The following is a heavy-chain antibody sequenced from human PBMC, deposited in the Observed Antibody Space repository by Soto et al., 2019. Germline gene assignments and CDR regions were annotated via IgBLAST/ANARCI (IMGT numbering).Heavy chain of an antibody. Sequence: PGGSLRLSCAASGFTFSSYSMNWVRQAPGKGLEWVSSISSSSSYIYYADSVKGRFTISRDNAKNSLYLQMNSLRAEDTAVYYCASAAYDSSGYSVNFDYWGQGTLVPVSS. CDR2: ISSSSSYI. D-gene: IGHD3-22*01. CDR1: GFTFSSYS. J-gene: IGHJ4*02. CDR3: ASAAYDSSGYSVNFDY. V-gene: IGHV3-21*01.